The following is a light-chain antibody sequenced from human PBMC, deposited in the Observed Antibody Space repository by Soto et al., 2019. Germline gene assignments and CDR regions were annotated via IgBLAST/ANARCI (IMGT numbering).Light chain of an antibody. J-gene: IGKJ2*01. V-gene: IGKV1-5*01. CDR1: QSISSW. Sequence: DIQMTQSPSTLSASVGDRVTITCRASQSISSWLAWCQQKPGKAPKLLIYDASSLESGVPSRFSGSGSGTEFTLTISSLQPDDFATYYCQQYNSYSYTFGQWTKVEIK. CDR3: QQYNSYSYT. CDR2: DAS.